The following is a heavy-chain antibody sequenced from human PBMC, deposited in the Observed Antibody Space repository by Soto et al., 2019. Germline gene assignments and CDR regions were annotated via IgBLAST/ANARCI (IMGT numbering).Heavy chain of an antibody. Sequence: EVQLLESGGGSVQPGGSLRLSCAASRFTFSSYAMNWVRQAAGKGLEWVSGISGSGGDTYYADSVKGRFIISRDNSKNTLYLQMNSLRVEDTAVYYCATGRGDYGDYHPSDYWGQGTLVTVSS. V-gene: IGHV3-23*01. J-gene: IGHJ4*02. CDR1: RFTFSSYA. CDR3: ATGRGDYGDYHPSDY. D-gene: IGHD4-17*01. CDR2: ISGSGGDT.